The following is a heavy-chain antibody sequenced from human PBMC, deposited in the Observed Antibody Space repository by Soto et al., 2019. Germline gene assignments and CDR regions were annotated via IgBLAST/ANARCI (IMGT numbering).Heavy chain of an antibody. D-gene: IGHD2-15*01. CDR3: ARGCSGGSCYSEAFQH. J-gene: IGHJ1*01. Sequence: QVQLVQSGAEVKKPGASVKVPCKASGYTFTGYYMHWVRQAPGQGLEWMGWINPNSGGTNYAQKFQGWVTMTRDTSISTAYMELSRLRSDDTAVYYCARGCSGGSCYSEAFQHWGQGTLVTVSS. CDR1: GYTFTGYY. V-gene: IGHV1-2*04. CDR2: INPNSGGT.